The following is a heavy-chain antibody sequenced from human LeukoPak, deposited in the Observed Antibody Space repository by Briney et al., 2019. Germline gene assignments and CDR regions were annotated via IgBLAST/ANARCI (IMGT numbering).Heavy chain of an antibody. CDR3: ARQGYTASYYFLVS. Sequence: SETLTLTCDVSGDSIRSYSWGWVRQPAGKGLEWIGRIYATGSTKFNSSLKSRLTMSMDTSTNQFSLKLTSVTAADTAVYFCARQGYTASYYFLVSWGQGTLVTVSS. CDR2: IYATGST. CDR1: GDSIRSYS. V-gene: IGHV4-4*07. D-gene: IGHD1-26*01. J-gene: IGHJ4*02.